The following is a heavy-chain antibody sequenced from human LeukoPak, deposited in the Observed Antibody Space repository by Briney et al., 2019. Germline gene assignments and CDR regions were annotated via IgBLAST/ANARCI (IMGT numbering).Heavy chain of an antibody. Sequence: GGSLRLSCAASGFTFSSYGMHWVRQAPGKGLEWVAVISYDGSNKYYADSVKGRFTISRDNSKNTLYLQMNSLRAEDTAVYYCAKERTTRSVWGQGTLVTVSS. J-gene: IGHJ4*02. CDR3: AKERTTRSV. CDR2: ISYDGSNK. V-gene: IGHV3-30*18. D-gene: IGHD4-11*01. CDR1: GFTFSSYG.